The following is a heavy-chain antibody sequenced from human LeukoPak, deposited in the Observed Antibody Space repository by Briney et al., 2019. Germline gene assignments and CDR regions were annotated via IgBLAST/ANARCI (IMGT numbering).Heavy chain of an antibody. D-gene: IGHD3-22*01. CDR2: IYYSGST. V-gene: IGHV4-39*01. J-gene: IGHJ4*02. CDR1: GGSISSSSYY. CDR3: ARWGYYYDSSGYIDY. Sequence: SSETLSLTCTVSGGSISSSSYYWGWIRQPPGKGLEWIGSIYYSGSTYYNPSLKSRVTISVDTSKNQFSLKLSSVTAADTAVYYCARWGYYYDSSGYIDYWGQGTLVTVSS.